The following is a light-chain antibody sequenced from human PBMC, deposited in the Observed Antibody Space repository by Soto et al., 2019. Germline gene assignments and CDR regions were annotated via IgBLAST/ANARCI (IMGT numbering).Light chain of an antibody. CDR2: RND. CDR3: AAWDESLSGHV. J-gene: IGLJ1*01. Sequence: QSVLTQPPSAFGTPGQRVTISCSGSSSNIGSNYVYWYQQLPGTAPKLLIYRNDQRPSGVPDRFSGSKSGTSASLAISGLRSEDEADYYCAAWDESLSGHVFGTGTKVTVL. CDR1: SSNIGSNY. V-gene: IGLV1-47*01.